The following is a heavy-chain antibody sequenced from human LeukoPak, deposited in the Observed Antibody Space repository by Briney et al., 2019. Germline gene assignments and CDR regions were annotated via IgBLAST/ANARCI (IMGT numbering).Heavy chain of an antibody. CDR2: IYYSET. CDR3: ASHSGGYAY. D-gene: IGHD5-12*01. V-gene: IGHV4-30-4*07. J-gene: IGHJ4*02. CDR1: GGSISSGGYS. Sequence: SETLSLTCTVSGGSISSGGYSWSWIRQPPGKGLEWIGYIYYSETYYNPSLKSQVTISADTSKDQFSLKLSSVTAADTAVYYCASHSGGYAYWGQGTLVTVSS.